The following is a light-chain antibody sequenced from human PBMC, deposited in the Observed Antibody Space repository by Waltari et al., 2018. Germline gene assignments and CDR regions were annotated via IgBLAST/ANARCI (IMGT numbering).Light chain of an antibody. CDR1: SANIGSNP. CDR3: AAWDDSLTSFV. J-gene: IGLJ1*01. Sequence: QSVLTQPPSVSGTPGQRVTISCSGSSANIGSNPVTWYHQLPGTAPKVLIYSNNQRPSGVPVRFAGSKSGTSASLAISGLQSEYEADYDCAAWDDSLTSFVFGSGTTVTVL. CDR2: SNN. V-gene: IGLV1-44*01.